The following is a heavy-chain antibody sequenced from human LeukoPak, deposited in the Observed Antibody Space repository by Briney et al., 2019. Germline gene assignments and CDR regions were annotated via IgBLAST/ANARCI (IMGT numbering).Heavy chain of an antibody. Sequence: PGGSLRLSCAASGFNVNSNYMSWVRQAPGKGLEWVSVIYSGGTTYYADSVKGRFTISRDNSKNTLSLQMNSLRAEDTAMYYCARGRMLYYYDSSGYPFDYWGQGSLVTVSS. CDR2: IYSGGTT. CDR3: ARGRMLYYYDSSGYPFDY. CDR1: GFNVNSNY. D-gene: IGHD3-22*01. J-gene: IGHJ4*02. V-gene: IGHV3-66*01.